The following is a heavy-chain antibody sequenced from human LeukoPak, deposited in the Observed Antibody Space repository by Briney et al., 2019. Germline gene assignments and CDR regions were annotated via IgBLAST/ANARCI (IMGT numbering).Heavy chain of an antibody. CDR3: ARDGPSRDDGDYL. CDR2: IWYDGSNK. CDR1: GFTFSSYV. D-gene: IGHD4-17*01. J-gene: IGHJ4*02. V-gene: IGHV3-33*01. Sequence: GGSLRLSCAASGFTFSSYVIHWVRQAPGKGLEWVAVIWYDGSNKYYADSVKGRFTISRDNSKNTLYLQMNSLRAEDTAVYYCARDGPSRDDGDYLWGQGTLVTVSS.